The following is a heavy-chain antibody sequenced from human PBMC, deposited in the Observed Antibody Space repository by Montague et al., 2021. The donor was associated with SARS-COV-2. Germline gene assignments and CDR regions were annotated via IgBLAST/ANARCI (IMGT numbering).Heavy chain of an antibody. CDR3: ARKMDSSFDA. CDR2: TYYRSKWYN. J-gene: IGHJ3*01. D-gene: IGHD2-2*03. V-gene: IGHV6-1*01. Sequence: VSPGASLSSDSLSGHWIRQSPSRGLEWLASTYYRSKWYNDSAPSVSGRATVKPDTSRNQFSLHLDSVTPEDTALYFCARKMDSSFDAWGKGTMVTVSS. CDR1: GASLSSDSLS.